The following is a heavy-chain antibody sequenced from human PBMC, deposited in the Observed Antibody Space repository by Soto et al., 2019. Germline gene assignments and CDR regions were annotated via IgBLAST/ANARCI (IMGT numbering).Heavy chain of an antibody. CDR2: ISNSGSTI. CDR3: ARGLAYGDYGWLDP. V-gene: IGHV3-11*01. Sequence: QVQLVEAGGRLVKPGGSLRLSCAASEFTFSDYYMTWIRQAPGKGLEWVSYISNSGSTIYYADSVKGRFTISRDNAKNSLYLQMNSLRAEDTAVYYCARGLAYGDYGWLDPWGQGTLVTVSP. D-gene: IGHD4-17*01. CDR1: EFTFSDYY. J-gene: IGHJ5*02.